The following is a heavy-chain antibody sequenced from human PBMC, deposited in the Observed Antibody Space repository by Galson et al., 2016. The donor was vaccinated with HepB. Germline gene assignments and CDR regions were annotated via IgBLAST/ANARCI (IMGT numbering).Heavy chain of an antibody. Sequence: SLRLSCAASGFTFSNYAMPWVRQAPGKGLEWVSSISWNSGSIGYADSVKGRFTISRDNAKNSLYRQMNSLRAEDTAFYYCAQDKASMSVGATNFQHWGQGTLVAVSS. D-gene: IGHD1-26*01. CDR3: AQDKASMSVGATNFQH. J-gene: IGHJ1*01. CDR1: GFTFSNYA. CDR2: ISWNSGSI. V-gene: IGHV3-9*01.